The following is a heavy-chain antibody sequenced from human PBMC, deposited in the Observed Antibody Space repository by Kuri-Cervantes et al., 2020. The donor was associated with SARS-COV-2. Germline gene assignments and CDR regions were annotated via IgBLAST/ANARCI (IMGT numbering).Heavy chain of an antibody. Sequence: ASVKVSCKVSGNTLTELPLHWVRQAPGKGLEWMGGFDPEQREIIYARRFQGRVSMTEDTSTDTAYMELSSLSSEDTAVYYCATEGYSIIIWAFAHWGQGTKVTVSS. J-gene: IGHJ3*01. CDR1: GNTLTELP. D-gene: IGHD5-18*01. CDR3: ATEGYSIIIWAFAH. V-gene: IGHV1-24*01. CDR2: FDPEQREI.